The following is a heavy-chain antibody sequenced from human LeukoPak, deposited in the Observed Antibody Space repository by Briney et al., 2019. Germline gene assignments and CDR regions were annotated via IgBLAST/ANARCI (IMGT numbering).Heavy chain of an antibody. CDR3: ARGTRSSSFDY. Sequence: PSETLSLTCTVSGGSISSYYWSWIRQPPGKGLEWIGEINHSGSTNYNPSLKSRVTISVDTSKNQFSLKLSSVTAADTAVYYCARGTRSSSFDYWGQGTLVTVSS. D-gene: IGHD6-6*01. J-gene: IGHJ4*02. CDR1: GGSISSYY. CDR2: INHSGST. V-gene: IGHV4-34*01.